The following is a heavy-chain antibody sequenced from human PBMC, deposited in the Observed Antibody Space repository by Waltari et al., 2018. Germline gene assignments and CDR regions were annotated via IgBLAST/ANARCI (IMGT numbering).Heavy chain of an antibody. J-gene: IGHJ6*02. CDR2: TSGRGSP. D-gene: IGHD6-6*01. CDR1: GFTFSIYA. V-gene: IGHV3-23*01. CDR3: AKDQTSGRPLAYAMDA. Sequence: DVQLLESGGGLAQVGGSLRLSCAASGFTFSIYAMGGVRQAPGKGLEWVSGTSGRGSPYYADSVKGRFTISRDNSKNTLYREMNNLRAEDTAIYYCAKDQTSGRPLAYAMDAWGQGTTVTVSS.